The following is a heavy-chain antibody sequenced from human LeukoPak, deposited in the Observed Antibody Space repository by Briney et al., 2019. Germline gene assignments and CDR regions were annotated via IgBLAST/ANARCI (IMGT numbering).Heavy chain of an antibody. V-gene: IGHV1-2*02. Sequence: ASVKVSCKASGYTFTGYYMHWVRQAPGQGLEWMGWINPNSGGTNYAQKFQGRVTMTRDTSISTAYMELSRPRSDDTAVYYCARVHDILTGYYKGWFDPWGQGTLVTVSS. CDR2: INPNSGGT. J-gene: IGHJ5*02. D-gene: IGHD3-9*01. CDR3: ARVHDILTGYYKGWFDP. CDR1: GYTFTGYY.